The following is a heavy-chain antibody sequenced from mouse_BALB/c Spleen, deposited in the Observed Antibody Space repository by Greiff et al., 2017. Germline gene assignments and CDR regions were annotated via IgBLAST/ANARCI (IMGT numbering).Heavy chain of an antibody. D-gene: IGHD2-4*01. CDR2: INPSNGRT. CDR3: AKYDYEGHFDY. J-gene: IGHJ2*01. CDR1: GYTFTSYW. V-gene: IGHV1S81*02. Sequence: QVQLQQPGAELVKPGASVKLSCKASGYTFTSYWMHWVKQRPGQGLEWIGEINPSNGRTNYNEKFKSKATLTVDKSSSTAYMQLSSLTSEDSAVYYCAKYDYEGHFDYWGQGTTLTVAS.